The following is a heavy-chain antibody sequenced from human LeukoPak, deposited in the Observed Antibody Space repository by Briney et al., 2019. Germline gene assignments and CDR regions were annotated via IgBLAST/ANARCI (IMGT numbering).Heavy chain of an antibody. CDR2: IKSDGSTT. Sequence: GGSLRLSCTASGFTFSKYWMHWVRHAPGKGLVWVSRIKSDGSTTTYADSVKGRFTISRDNAKSTLYLQMNSLRAEDTAVYYCVRLADPGYWGQGTLVTVSS. J-gene: IGHJ4*02. CDR3: VRLADPGY. V-gene: IGHV3-74*01. D-gene: IGHD6-19*01. CDR1: GFTFSKYW.